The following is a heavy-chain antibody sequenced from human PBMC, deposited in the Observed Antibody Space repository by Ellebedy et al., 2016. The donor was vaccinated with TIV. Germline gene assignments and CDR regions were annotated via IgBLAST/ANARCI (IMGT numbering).Heavy chain of an antibody. J-gene: IGHJ4*02. CDR1: GFTFSSYW. V-gene: IGHV3-74*01. Sequence: GESLKISCAASGFTFSSYWMHWVRQAPGKGLVWVSRINSDGSSTSYADSVKGRFTISRDNAKNTLYLQMNSLRAEDTAVYYCARTVGELSDYWGQGTLVTVSS. CDR2: INSDGSST. CDR3: ARTVGELSDY. D-gene: IGHD3-16*02.